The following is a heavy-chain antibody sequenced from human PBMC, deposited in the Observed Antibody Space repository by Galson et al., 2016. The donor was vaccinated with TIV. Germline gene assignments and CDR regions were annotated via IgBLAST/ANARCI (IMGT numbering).Heavy chain of an antibody. CDR2: FDPEQHKK. V-gene: IGHV1-24*01. CDR3: ATVAWFPGLSLDS. D-gene: IGHD3-22*01. CDR1: GDSLSDLS. Sequence: SCKVSGDSLSDLSMHWVRQAPGKGLEWMAGFDPEQHKKIYAQKFQGRVTMTEATFTDTAYMEPNNLTSDDTAVYYCATVAWFPGLSLDSWGQGTLVTVSS. J-gene: IGHJ4*02.